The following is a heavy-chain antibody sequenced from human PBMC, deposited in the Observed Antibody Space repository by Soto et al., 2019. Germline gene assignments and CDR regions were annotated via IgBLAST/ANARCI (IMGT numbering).Heavy chain of an antibody. D-gene: IGHD4-17*01. CDR3: AKRSVYGDVDY. J-gene: IGHJ4*02. Sequence: QVQLQESGPGLLKPSGTLSLICAVSGGSISSSNWWTWVHQPPGKGLEWIAEIYHSGITNYNPSLKSRLTISLDRSRNQFSLGLSSVTAADTAVYYCAKRSVYGDVDYWGQGTLVTVSS. V-gene: IGHV4-4*02. CDR2: IYHSGIT. CDR1: GGSISSSNW.